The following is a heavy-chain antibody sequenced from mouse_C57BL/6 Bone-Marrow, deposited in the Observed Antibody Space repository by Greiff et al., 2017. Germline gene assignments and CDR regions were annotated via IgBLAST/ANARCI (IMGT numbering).Heavy chain of an antibody. V-gene: IGHV5-4*01. Sequence: EVKLMESGGGLVKPGGSLKLSCAASGFTFSSYAMSWVRQTPEKRLEWVATISDGGSYTYYPDNVKGRFTISRDNAKNNLYLQMSHLKSEDTAMYYCARDGKRFYWGQGTSVTVSS. CDR3: ARDGKRFY. J-gene: IGHJ4*01. CDR2: ISDGGSYT. D-gene: IGHD2-1*01. CDR1: GFTFSSYA.